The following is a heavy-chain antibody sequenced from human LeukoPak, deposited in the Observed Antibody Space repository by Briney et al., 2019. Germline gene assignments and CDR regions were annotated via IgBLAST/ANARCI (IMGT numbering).Heavy chain of an antibody. D-gene: IGHD1-26*01. Sequence: GGSLRLSCAASGFTFSSYAMSWVRQAPGKGLEWVAFIRYDGSNKYYADSVKGRFTISRDNSKNTLYLQMNSLRAEDTAVYYCAKDTSYYEHAFDIWGQGTMVTVSS. CDR1: GFTFSSYA. CDR2: IRYDGSNK. J-gene: IGHJ3*02. V-gene: IGHV3-30*02. CDR3: AKDTSYYEHAFDI.